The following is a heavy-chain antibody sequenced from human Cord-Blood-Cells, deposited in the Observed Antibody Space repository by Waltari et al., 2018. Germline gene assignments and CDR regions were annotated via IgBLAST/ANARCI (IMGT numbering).Heavy chain of an antibody. V-gene: IGHV3-33*01. CDR1: G. D-gene: IGHD1-7*01. CDR3: ARWYNWNYGPQRGMDV. J-gene: IGHJ6*02. CDR2: IWYDGSNK. Sequence: GMHWVRQAPGKGLEWVAVIWYDGSNKYYADSVKGRFTISRDNSKNTLYLQMNSLRAEDTAVYYCARWYNWNYGPQRGMDVWGQGTTVTVSS.